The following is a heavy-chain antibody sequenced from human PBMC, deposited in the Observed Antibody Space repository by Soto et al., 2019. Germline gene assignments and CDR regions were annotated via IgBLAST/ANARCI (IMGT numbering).Heavy chain of an antibody. CDR3: VRVDNDVTPTPQDV. Sequence: QVQLVQSGDEVKKPGASVKVSCKASGYIFVNYGIAWVRQAPGQGLEWMGWISPYTGNTHSATKVQGRLTMTTDTXASTAYMDHGSLTSDATAVYYWVRVDNDVTPTPQDVWGQGATVTVSS. V-gene: IGHV1-18*01. D-gene: IGHD5-12*01. CDR1: GYIFVNYG. CDR2: ISPYTGNT. J-gene: IGHJ6*02.